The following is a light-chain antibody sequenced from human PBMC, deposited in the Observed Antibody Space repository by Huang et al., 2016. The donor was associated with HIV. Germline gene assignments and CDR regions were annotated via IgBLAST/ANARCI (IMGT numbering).Light chain of an antibody. J-gene: IGKJ1*01. CDR3: QQSYSTLWT. V-gene: IGKV1-39*01. Sequence: DIQVTQSPSSLSASVGDRVTITCRASQSISTYLNWYQQKPGKVPKLLVQGASSLQSGVPSRFSGRGSGTDFTLTISTLQPEDVATYYCQQSYSTLWTFGQGTKVEIK. CDR1: QSISTY. CDR2: GAS.